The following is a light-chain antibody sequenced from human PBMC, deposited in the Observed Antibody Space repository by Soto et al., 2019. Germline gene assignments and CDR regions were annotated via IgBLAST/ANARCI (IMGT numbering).Light chain of an antibody. Sequence: QSALTQPRSVSGSPGQSVTISCTGTRSDVGSYNYVSWYQQHPGKAPKLMIYDVAKRPSGFPDRFSGSKSGNTASVTISGLQAEDEADYDFGSYAGSSTGVFGGGTKLTVL. J-gene: IGLJ2*01. CDR1: RSDVGSYNY. CDR2: DVA. CDR3: GSYAGSSTGV. V-gene: IGLV2-11*01.